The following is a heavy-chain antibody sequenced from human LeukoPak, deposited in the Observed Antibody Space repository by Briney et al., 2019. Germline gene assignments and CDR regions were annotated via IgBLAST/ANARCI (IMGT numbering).Heavy chain of an antibody. CDR1: GDSISSATHY. J-gene: IGHJ4*02. Sequence: PSQTLSLTCAVSGDSISSATHYWSWIRQPAGKGLEWIGRIYSSGSTDYNPSPKSRVSISVDTSKNQFSLKLSSVTAADTAVYYCARFLNWVFDNWGQGTPVTVSS. D-gene: IGHD7-27*01. CDR2: IYSSGST. V-gene: IGHV4-61*02. CDR3: ARFLNWVFDN.